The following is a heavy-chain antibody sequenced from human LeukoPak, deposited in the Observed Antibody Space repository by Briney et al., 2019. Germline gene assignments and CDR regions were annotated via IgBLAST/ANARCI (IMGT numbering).Heavy chain of an antibody. CDR3: ARGTVTTWYYYYYYYMGG. Sequence: SETLSLTCAVYGGSFSGYYWSWIRQPPGKGLEWIGEINHSGSTNYNPSLKSRVTISVDTSKNQFSLKLSSVTAADTAVYYCARGTVTTWYYYYYYYMGGWGKGTTVSVSS. D-gene: IGHD4-11*01. J-gene: IGHJ6*03. CDR1: GGSFSGYY. CDR2: INHSGST. V-gene: IGHV4-34*01.